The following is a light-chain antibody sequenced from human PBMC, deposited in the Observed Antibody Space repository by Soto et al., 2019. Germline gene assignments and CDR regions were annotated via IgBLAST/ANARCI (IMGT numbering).Light chain of an antibody. J-gene: IGKJ1*01. Sequence: DIQMTQSPSSLSAVVGDTVTITCRASQRVNGWLAWYQQKPGNAPKFLIYNVSYLESGVPSRFSGSGSGTRFTLTISSLQSVDFATYYCQQYNSYPWTFGQGTMVEIK. CDR3: QQYNSYPWT. CDR2: NVS. CDR1: QRVNGW. V-gene: IGKV1-5*01.